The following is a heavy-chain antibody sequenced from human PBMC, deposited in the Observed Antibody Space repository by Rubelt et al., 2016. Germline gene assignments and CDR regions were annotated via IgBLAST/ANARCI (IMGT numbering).Heavy chain of an antibody. Sequence: EVQLLESGGGLVQPGGSLRLSCAASGFIFSNYAMSWVRQAPGKGLEWVSAISGSGGSTYYAESVKGRFTISRDNSKNTLYLQMNSLRAEDTAVYYCAKDSAVVITNIDYWGQGTLVTVSS. CDR2: ISGSGGST. J-gene: IGHJ4*02. CDR1: GFIFSNYA. CDR3: AKDSAVVITNIDY. D-gene: IGHD3-22*01. V-gene: IGHV3-23*01.